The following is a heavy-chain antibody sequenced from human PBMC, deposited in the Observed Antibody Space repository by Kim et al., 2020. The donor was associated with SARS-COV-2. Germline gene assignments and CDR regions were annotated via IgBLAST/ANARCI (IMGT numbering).Heavy chain of an antibody. CDR1: GFTFSSYA. Sequence: GGSLRLSCSASGFTFSSYAMHWVRQAPGKGLEYVSAISSNGGSTYYADSVKGRFTISRDNSKNTLYLQMSSLRAEDTAVYYCVKDGGGYFDWLSTYGMDVWGQGTTVTVSS. D-gene: IGHD3-9*01. V-gene: IGHV3-64D*06. CDR3: VKDGGGYFDWLSTYGMDV. J-gene: IGHJ6*02. CDR2: ISSNGGST.